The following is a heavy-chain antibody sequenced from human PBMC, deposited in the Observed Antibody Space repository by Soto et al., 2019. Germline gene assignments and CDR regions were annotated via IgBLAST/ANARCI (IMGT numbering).Heavy chain of an antibody. V-gene: IGHV2-5*02. CDR1: GFSLSTSGVG. D-gene: IGHD4-17*01. J-gene: IGHJ4*02. CDR3: AHRLVPPSPAYGDYFDY. Sequence: QITLKESGPTLVKPTQTLTLTCTFSGFSLSTSGVGVGWIRQPPGKALEWLALIYWDDDKRYSPSLKSRLTITKDTHKIQVVLPMTNMDPVDTATYYCAHRLVPPSPAYGDYFDYWGQGTLVTVSS. CDR2: IYWDDDK.